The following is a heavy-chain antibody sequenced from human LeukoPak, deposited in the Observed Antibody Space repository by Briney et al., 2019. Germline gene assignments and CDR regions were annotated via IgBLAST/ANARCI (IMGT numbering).Heavy chain of an antibody. CDR2: ISAYNGNT. CDR3: ARDRVIVGAYFDY. CDR1: GYTFTSYA. J-gene: IGHJ4*02. V-gene: IGHV1-18*01. Sequence: GASVKVSCKASGYTFTSYAMNWVRQAPGQGLEWMGWISAYNGNTNYAQNLQGRVTMTTDTSTSTAYMELRSLRSDDTAVYYCARDRVIVGAYFDYWGQGTLVTVSS. D-gene: IGHD1-26*01.